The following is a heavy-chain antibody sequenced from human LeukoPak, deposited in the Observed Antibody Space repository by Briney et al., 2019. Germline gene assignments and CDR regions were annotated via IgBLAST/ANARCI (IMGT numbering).Heavy chain of an antibody. Sequence: ASVKVSCKVSGYTLTELSMHWVRQAPGKGLEWMGGFDPEDGETIYAQKFRGRVTMTEDTSTDTAYMELSSLRSEDTAVYYCATDPVAGTGNDAFDIWGQGTMVTVSS. CDR1: GYTLTELS. J-gene: IGHJ3*02. CDR3: ATDPVAGTGNDAFDI. V-gene: IGHV1-24*01. D-gene: IGHD6-19*01. CDR2: FDPEDGET.